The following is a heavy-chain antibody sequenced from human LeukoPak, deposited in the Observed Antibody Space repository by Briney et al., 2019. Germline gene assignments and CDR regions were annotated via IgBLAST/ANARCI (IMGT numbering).Heavy chain of an antibody. Sequence: PSETLSLTCAVYGGSFSGYYWSWIRQPPGKGLEWIGEINHSGSTNYNPSLKSRVTISVDTSKNQFSLKLNSVTAADTAVYYCARHAQYYYNYMDVWGKGTTVTISS. J-gene: IGHJ6*03. V-gene: IGHV4-34*01. D-gene: IGHD2-2*01. CDR1: GGSFSGYY. CDR3: ARHAQYYYNYMDV. CDR2: INHSGST.